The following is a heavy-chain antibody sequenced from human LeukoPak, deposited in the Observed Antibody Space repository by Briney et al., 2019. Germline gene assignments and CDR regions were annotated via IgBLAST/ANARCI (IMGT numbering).Heavy chain of an antibody. Sequence: GGTLRLSCAASGFTFSSYAMSWVRQAPGKGLEWVTAISGGGHSTYYADSVKGRFTISRDNSKNTLYLQMNSLRAEDTAVYYCAKEAMVRGVIFLFDYWGQGTLVTVSS. CDR2: ISGGGHST. D-gene: IGHD3-10*01. CDR3: AKEAMVRGVIFLFDY. CDR1: GFTFSSYA. J-gene: IGHJ4*02. V-gene: IGHV3-23*01.